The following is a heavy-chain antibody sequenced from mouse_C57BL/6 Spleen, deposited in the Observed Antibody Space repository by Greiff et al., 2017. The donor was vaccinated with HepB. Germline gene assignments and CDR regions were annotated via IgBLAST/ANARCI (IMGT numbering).Heavy chain of an antibody. CDR1: GYAFSSSW. J-gene: IGHJ2*01. V-gene: IGHV1-82*01. Sequence: VKLMESGPELVKPGASVKISCKASGYAFSSSWMNWVKQRPGKGLEWIGRIYPGDGDTNYNGKFKGKATLTADKSSSTAYMQLSSLTSEDSAVYFCARSKDFDYWGQGTTLTVSS. CDR3: ARSKDFDY. CDR2: IYPGDGDT.